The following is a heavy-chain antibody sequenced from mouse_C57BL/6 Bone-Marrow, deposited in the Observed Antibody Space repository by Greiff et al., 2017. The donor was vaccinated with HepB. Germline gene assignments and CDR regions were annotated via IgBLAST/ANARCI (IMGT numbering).Heavy chain of an antibody. CDR1: GYTFTDYY. J-gene: IGHJ2*01. V-gene: IGHV1-26*01. Sequence: EVQLQQSGPELVKPGASVKISCKASGYTFTDYYMNWVKQSHGKSLEWIGDINPNNGGTSYNQKFKGKATLTVDKSSSTAYMELRSLTSEDSAVYYCARRGLGSGDYWGQGTTLTVSS. D-gene: IGHD1-1*01. CDR3: ARRGLGSGDY. CDR2: INPNNGGT.